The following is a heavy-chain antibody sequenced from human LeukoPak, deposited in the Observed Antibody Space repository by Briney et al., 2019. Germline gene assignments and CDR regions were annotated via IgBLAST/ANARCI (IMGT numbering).Heavy chain of an antibody. D-gene: IGHD1-26*01. CDR2: VIISSGTI. CDR1: GFTFSGHN. J-gene: IGHJ6*03. CDR3: ASQGGYYYYMDV. Sequence: GGSLRLSCAASGFTFSGHNMNWVRQAPGKGLEWISFVIISSGTIYYADSVKGRFRISRDNAKSSLDLEMNSLRAEDTAVYYCASQGGYYYYMDVWGKGTTVTVSS. V-gene: IGHV3-48*04.